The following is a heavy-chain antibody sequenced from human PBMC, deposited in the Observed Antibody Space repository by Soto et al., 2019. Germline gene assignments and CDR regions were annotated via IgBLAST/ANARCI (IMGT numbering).Heavy chain of an antibody. CDR3: ASEYSSSSWFDP. V-gene: IGHV4-39*02. D-gene: IGHD6-6*01. J-gene: IGHJ5*02. CDR1: GASLAIGLYF. CDR2: ISYSGTT. Sequence: PSETLSLTCSVSGASLAIGLYFWVWILQTPGKGLEWIGSISYSGTTYSNPSLKSRLTMSLDTSKNHFSLKLTSVTAADTAVYYCASEYSSSSWFDPWGQGALVTVSS.